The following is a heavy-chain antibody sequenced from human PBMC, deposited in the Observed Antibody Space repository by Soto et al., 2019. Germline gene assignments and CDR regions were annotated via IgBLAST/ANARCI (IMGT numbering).Heavy chain of an antibody. CDR2: IIPIFGTA. CDR3: ARPVGQQLDHWFGP. V-gene: IGHV1-69*13. D-gene: IGHD6-13*01. Sequence: GASVKVSCKASGGTFSSYAISWVRQAPGQGLEWMGGIIPIFGTANYAQKFQGRVTITADESTSTAYMELSSLRSEDTAVYYCARPVGQQLDHWFGPWGQGTLVTVSS. J-gene: IGHJ5*02. CDR1: GGTFSSYA.